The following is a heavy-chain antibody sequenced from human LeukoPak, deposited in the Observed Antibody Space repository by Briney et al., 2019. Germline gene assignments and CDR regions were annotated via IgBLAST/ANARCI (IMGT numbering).Heavy chain of an antibody. V-gene: IGHV1-69*05. D-gene: IGHD3-22*01. CDR1: GGTFSSYA. Sequence: SVKVSCKASGGTFSSYAISWVRQAPGQGLELMGRMIPIFGTANYAQTFLGRVTITTDESTSTAYMELSSLRSEDTAVYYCAGARAYYYDSSGYEAFDIWGQGTMVTVSS. J-gene: IGHJ3*02. CDR2: MIPIFGTA. CDR3: AGARAYYYDSSGYEAFDI.